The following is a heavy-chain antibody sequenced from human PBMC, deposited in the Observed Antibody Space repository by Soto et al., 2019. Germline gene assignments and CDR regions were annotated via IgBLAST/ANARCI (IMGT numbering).Heavy chain of an antibody. CDR1: GGTFSSYS. D-gene: IGHD2-15*01. CDR3: AREKLPYYYYYGMDV. CDR2: IIPIFGTA. V-gene: IGHV1-69*13. Sequence: SVKVSCKASGGTFSSYSISWVRQAPGQGLEWMGGIIPIFGTANYAQKFQGRVTITADESTSTAYMELSSLRSEDTAVYYCAREKLPYYYYYGMDVWGQGTTVTVS. J-gene: IGHJ6*02.